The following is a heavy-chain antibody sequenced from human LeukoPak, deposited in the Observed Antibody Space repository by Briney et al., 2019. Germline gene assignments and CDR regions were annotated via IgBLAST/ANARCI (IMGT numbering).Heavy chain of an antibody. D-gene: IGHD3-9*01. CDR3: ARDLTGYARYFGY. Sequence: GGSLRLSCAASGFTFSSYSMNWVRQAPGKGLEWVSYISSSSSTIYYADSVKGRFTISRDNAKNLLYLQMNSLRAEDTAVYYCARDLTGYARYFGYWGQGTLVTVSS. CDR1: GFTFSSYS. CDR2: ISSSSSTI. V-gene: IGHV3-48*01. J-gene: IGHJ4*02.